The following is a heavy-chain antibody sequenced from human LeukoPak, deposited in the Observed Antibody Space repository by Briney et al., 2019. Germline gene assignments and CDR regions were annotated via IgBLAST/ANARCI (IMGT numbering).Heavy chain of an antibody. Sequence: GGSLRLSCAASGFTFSSYAMSWVRQAPGKGPEWVSAISGSGGSTYYADSVKGRFTISRDNSKNTLYLQMNSLRAEDTAVYYCAKDPRAARGSGSYYNPTDYWGQGTLVTVSS. CDR3: AKDPRAARGSGSYYNPTDY. CDR2: ISGSGGST. D-gene: IGHD3-10*01. J-gene: IGHJ4*02. CDR1: GFTFSSYA. V-gene: IGHV3-23*01.